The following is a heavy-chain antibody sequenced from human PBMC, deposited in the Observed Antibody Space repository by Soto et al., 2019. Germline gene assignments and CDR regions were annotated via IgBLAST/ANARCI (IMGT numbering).Heavy chain of an antibody. CDR3: ARGDRSGGICYSDN. CDR1: GGSISSYY. CDR2: IYYSGST. V-gene: IGHV4-59*01. D-gene: IGHD2-15*01. J-gene: IGHJ4*02. Sequence: PSETLSLTCTVSGGSISSYYWSWIRQPPGKGLEWIGYIYYSGSTNYNPSLKSRVTISVDTSKNQFSLKLSSVTAADTAVYYCARGDRSGGICYSDNWGQGTLVTISS.